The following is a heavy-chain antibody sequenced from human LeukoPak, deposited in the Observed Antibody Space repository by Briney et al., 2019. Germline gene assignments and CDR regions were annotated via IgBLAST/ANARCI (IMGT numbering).Heavy chain of an antibody. V-gene: IGHV3-48*04. CDR1: GFTFSSYS. CDR2: INRDIRPI. J-gene: IGHJ4*02. CDR3: ARDLYYYGSGSYFSY. D-gene: IGHD3-10*01. Sequence: GGSLRLSCAASGFTFSSYSMNWVRQAPGKGLEWISYINRDIRPIYYADSVKGRFTISRDNAKNSLYLQMNSLRAEDTAVYYCARDLYYYGSGSYFSYWGQGTLVTVSS.